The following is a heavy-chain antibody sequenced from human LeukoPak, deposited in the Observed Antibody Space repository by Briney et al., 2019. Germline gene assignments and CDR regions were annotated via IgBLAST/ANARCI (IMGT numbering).Heavy chain of an antibody. D-gene: IGHD6-13*01. V-gene: IGHV3-21*03. CDR3: AKDHGSSDWYYFDY. CDR1: GFTFSSYT. J-gene: IGHJ4*02. Sequence: GGSLRLSCAASGFTFSSYTMNWVRQAPGKGLEWVSSISSSSSYIYCADSVKGRFTISRDNSKNTLYLQMNTLRADDTAVYYCAKDHGSSDWYYFDYWGQGTLVTVSS. CDR2: ISSSSSYI.